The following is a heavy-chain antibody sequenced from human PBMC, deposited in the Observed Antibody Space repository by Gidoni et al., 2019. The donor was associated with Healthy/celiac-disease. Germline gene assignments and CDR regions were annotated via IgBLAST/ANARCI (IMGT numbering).Heavy chain of an antibody. Sequence: QVQLQQWGAGLLKPSETLSLTCAVYGGSFSGYYWSWIRQPPGKGLEWIGEINHSGSTNYNPSLKSRVTISVDTSKNQFSLKLSSVTAADTAVYYCARGGIVGATTDAFDIWGQGKMVTVSS. D-gene: IGHD1-26*01. CDR3: ARGGIVGATTDAFDI. J-gene: IGHJ3*02. CDR1: GGSFSGYY. V-gene: IGHV4-34*01. CDR2: INHSGST.